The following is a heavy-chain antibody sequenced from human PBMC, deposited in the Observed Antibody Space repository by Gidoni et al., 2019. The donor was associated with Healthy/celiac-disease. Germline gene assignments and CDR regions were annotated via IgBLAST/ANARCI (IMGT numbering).Heavy chain of an antibody. Sequence: EVQLVESGGGLVQPGGSLRLSCAASGFTFSSYWMHWVRQAPGKGLVRVSRINSDGSSTSYADSVKGRFTISRDNAKTTLYLQMNSLRAEDTAVYYCAALYYYDSTGWGQGTLVTVSS. CDR2: INSDGSST. CDR1: GFTFSSYW. V-gene: IGHV3-74*01. CDR3: AALYYYDSTG. D-gene: IGHD3-22*01. J-gene: IGHJ4*02.